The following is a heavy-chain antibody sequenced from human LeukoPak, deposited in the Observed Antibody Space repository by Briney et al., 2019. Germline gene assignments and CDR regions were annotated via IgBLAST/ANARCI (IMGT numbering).Heavy chain of an antibody. CDR3: ARNYYYMDV. J-gene: IGHJ6*03. CDR2: IFPDDSDT. V-gene: IGHV5-51*01. CDR1: GYSFTTYW. Sequence: GESLKISCKGSGYSFTTYWIGWVRQVPGKGLEWMGIIFPDDSDTRYSPSFQGQVTISADKSISTAYLQWSSLKASGTAMYYCARNYYYMDVWGKGTTVTVSS.